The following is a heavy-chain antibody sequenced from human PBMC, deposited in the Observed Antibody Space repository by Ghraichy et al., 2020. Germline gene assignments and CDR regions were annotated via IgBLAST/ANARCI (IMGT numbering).Heavy chain of an antibody. CDR1: GGSISSGSYY. CDR2: IYTSGST. V-gene: IGHV4-61*02. J-gene: IGHJ4*02. D-gene: IGHD5-24*01. CDR3: ARAERWLQLDP. Sequence: SETLSLTCTVSGGSISSGSYYWSWIRQPAGKGLEWIGRIYTSGSTNYNPSLKSRVTISVDTSKNQFSLKLSSVTAADTAVYYCARAERWLQLDPWGQGTLVTVSS.